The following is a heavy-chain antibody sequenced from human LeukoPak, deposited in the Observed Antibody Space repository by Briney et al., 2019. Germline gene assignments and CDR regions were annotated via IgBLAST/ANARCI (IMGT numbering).Heavy chain of an antibody. V-gene: IGHV4-39*07. CDR1: GGSISSSSYY. J-gene: IGHJ4*02. CDR2: FSSGGSA. Sequence: SETLSLTCIVPGGSISSSSYYWAWIRQSPGKGLEWIGTFSSGGSAYYNPSLASRVSISKDTSDNQFSLRLYSVTAADTAVYYCARKQTGTMYDVWGQGTQVTVSS. D-gene: IGHD1-7*01. CDR3: ARKQTGTMYDV.